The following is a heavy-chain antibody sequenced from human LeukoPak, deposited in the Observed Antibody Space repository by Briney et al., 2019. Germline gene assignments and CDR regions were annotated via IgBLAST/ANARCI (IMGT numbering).Heavy chain of an antibody. V-gene: IGHV3-30*18. D-gene: IGHD1-26*01. CDR3: AKPRDSIVGATTPTRLATIDI. CDR2: VSYEGKSQ. J-gene: IGHJ3*02. CDR1: GFTFSNYG. Sequence: GRSLRLSCATSGFTFSNYGMHWVRQAPGKGLEWVAVVSYEGKSQYYADSVKGRFTISRDNPNNTLYLQMNNLRAEDTAVYYCAKPRDSIVGATTPTRLATIDIWGQGTMVTVSS.